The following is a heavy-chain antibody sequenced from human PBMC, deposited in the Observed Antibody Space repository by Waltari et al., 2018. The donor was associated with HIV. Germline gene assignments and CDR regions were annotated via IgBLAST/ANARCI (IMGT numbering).Heavy chain of an antibody. CDR1: GFTFSSYS. Sequence: EVQLVESGGGLVQPGGSLRLSCAASGFTFSSYSMNWVRQAPGKGLEWVSYISSSSSTIYYANCVKGRFTISRDNAKNSLYLQMNSLRAEDTAVYYCARDTPYNWNYPGGYFDYWGQGTLVTVSS. D-gene: IGHD1-7*01. CDR2: ISSSSSTI. V-gene: IGHV3-48*04. J-gene: IGHJ4*02. CDR3: ARDTPYNWNYPGGYFDY.